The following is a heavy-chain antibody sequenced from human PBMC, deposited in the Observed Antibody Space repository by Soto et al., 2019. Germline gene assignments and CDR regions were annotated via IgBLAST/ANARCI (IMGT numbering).Heavy chain of an antibody. D-gene: IGHD6-6*01. CDR2: ISHSGTT. CDR3: ASGSHVPHY. V-gene: IGHV4-30-2*01. J-gene: IGHJ4*02. CDR1: GGSISSGGYS. Sequence: QLQLQESGSGLVKPSQTLSLTCAVSGGSISSGGYSWSWIRQPPGKGLEWIGYISHSGTTYYNPSPKGRVTISVDRSKNQFSLKLSSVTAADTAVYFCASGSHVPHYWGQGTLVTVSS.